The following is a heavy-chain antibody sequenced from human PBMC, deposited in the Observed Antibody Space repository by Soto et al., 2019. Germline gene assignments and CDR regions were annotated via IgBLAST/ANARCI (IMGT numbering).Heavy chain of an antibody. CDR1: GGSMIAYY. CDR3: ARVRGTAGKRYFDY. J-gene: IGHJ4*02. V-gene: IGHV4-59*01. CDR2: TYSSGST. Sequence: QVQLQESGPRLVKPSETLSLTCTVSGGSMIAYYWNWMRQPPGKGLQWIGYTYSSGSTTYNPSLKSRVTISVDSSKNQFSLKLDSVTPADTAVYYCARVRGTAGKRYFDYWGPGTLVTVSS. D-gene: IGHD6-13*01.